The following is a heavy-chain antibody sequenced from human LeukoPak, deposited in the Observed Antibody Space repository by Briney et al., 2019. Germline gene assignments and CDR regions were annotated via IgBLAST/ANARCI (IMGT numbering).Heavy chain of an antibody. Sequence: GGSLRLSCAASGFTFSSYAMSWVCQAPGKGLEWVSAISGSGGSTYFADSLKGRFTISRDNSKNTLYLQLNSLRAEDTAVYYCAKGVRAVAGTSWPNWGQGTLVTVSS. V-gene: IGHV3-23*01. D-gene: IGHD6-19*01. J-gene: IGHJ4*02. CDR1: GFTFSSYA. CDR3: AKGVRAVAGTSWPN. CDR2: ISGSGGST.